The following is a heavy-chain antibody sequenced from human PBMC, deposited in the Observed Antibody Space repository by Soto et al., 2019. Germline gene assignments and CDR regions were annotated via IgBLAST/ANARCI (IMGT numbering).Heavy chain of an antibody. CDR1: VEPMTGGYY. D-gene: IGHD3-22*01. CDR3: ARDPSGSGYDCD. J-gene: IGHJ4*02. V-gene: IGHV4-38-2*02. Sequence: PSETLSLTCDVSVEPMTGGYYWGWIRQSPGKGLEWIGSIYYGGTTYYNPSLRSRLAISIDTSKNQFSLRLTSVTAEDTAVYYCARDPSGSGYDCDWGQGTLVTVSS. CDR2: IYYGGTT.